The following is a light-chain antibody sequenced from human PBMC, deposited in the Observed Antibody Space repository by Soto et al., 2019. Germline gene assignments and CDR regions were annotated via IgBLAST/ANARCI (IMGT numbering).Light chain of an antibody. CDR2: GAS. CDR1: QSVSSN. Sequence: TLSVSPRERAPLSLRASQSVSSNLAWYQQKPGQAPRLLIYGASSRATGIPDRFSGSGSGTDFTLTISRLEPEDFAVYYCQQYGSSPITFGQRRRLEV. J-gene: IGKJ5*01. CDR3: QQYGSSPIT. V-gene: IGKV3-20*01.